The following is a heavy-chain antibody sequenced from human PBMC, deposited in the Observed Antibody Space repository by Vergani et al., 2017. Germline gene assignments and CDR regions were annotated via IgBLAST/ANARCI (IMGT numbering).Heavy chain of an antibody. CDR3: AGDRVDTAMETLFDY. D-gene: IGHD5-18*01. J-gene: IGHJ4*02. V-gene: IGHV3-30-3*01. Sequence: QVQLVESGGGVVQPGRSLRLSCAASGFTFSSYAMHWVRQAPGKGLEWVAVISYDGSNKYYADSVKGRFTISRDNSKNTLYLQMNSLRAEDTAVYYCAGDRVDTAMETLFDYWGQGTLVTVSS. CDR1: GFTFSSYA. CDR2: ISYDGSNK.